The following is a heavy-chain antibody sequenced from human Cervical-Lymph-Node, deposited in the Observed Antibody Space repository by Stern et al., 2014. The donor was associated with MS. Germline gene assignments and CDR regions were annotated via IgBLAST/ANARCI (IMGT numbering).Heavy chain of an antibody. J-gene: IGHJ1*01. CDR2: ISGSGDTI. Sequence: QEQLVESGGGLGKPGGSLRLSCATSGFTFSDYYMNWIRQAPGKGLEWIAYISGSGDTIHYIDSVKGRFNISRDNVKNTLYLQMNSLRAEDTAIYYCARDRLSGGWFLQHWGQGTLVTVSS. CDR1: GFTFSDYY. D-gene: IGHD6-19*01. V-gene: IGHV3-11*01. CDR3: ARDRLSGGWFLQH.